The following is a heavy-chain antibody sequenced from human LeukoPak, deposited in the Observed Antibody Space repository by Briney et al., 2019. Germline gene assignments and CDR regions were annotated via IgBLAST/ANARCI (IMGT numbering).Heavy chain of an antibody. J-gene: IGHJ4*02. D-gene: IGHD2-2*02. V-gene: IGHV3-23*01. CDR1: GFTFSNAW. Sequence: GGSLRLSCAASGFTFSNAWMSWVRQAPGKGLEWVSAISGSGGSTYYADSVKGRFTISRDNAKNTLYLQMNSLRVEDTAMYYCVRALYRVRYFDYWGQGTLVTVSS. CDR2: ISGSGGST. CDR3: VRALYRVRYFDY.